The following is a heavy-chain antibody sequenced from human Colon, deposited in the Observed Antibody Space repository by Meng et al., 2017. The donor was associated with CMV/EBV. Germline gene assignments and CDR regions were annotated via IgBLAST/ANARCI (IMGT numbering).Heavy chain of an antibody. CDR3: ARWNVWGYGDSHTDPYYYYGMDV. V-gene: IGHV5-51*01. CDR1: GYSFTSYW. D-gene: IGHD4-17*01. CDR2: IYPGDSDT. Sequence: KVSCKGSGYSFTSYWIGWVRQMPGKGLEWMGIIYPGDSDTRYSPSFQGQVTISADKSISTAYLQWSSLKALDTAMYYCARWNVWGYGDSHTDPYYYYGMDVWGQGTTVTVSS. J-gene: IGHJ6*02.